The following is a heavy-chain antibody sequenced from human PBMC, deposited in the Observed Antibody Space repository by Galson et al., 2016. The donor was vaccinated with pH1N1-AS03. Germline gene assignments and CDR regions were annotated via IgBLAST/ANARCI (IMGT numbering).Heavy chain of an antibody. CDR1: GYTFTSYG. Sequence: QSGAEVKKPGASVKVSCKASGYTFTSYGISWVRQAPGQGLEWMGGIIAMFGTANYAQKVQGRVTITADKSTSTAYMGLSSLRSEDTAVYYCARDANYDFWSGHDAFDIWGQGTMVTVSS. J-gene: IGHJ3*02. D-gene: IGHD3-3*01. CDR2: IIAMFGTA. V-gene: IGHV1-69*06. CDR3: ARDANYDFWSGHDAFDI.